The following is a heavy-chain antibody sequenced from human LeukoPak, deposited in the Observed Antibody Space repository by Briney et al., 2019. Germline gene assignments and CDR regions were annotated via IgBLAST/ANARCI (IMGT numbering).Heavy chain of an antibody. D-gene: IGHD3-10*01. Sequence: ASVTVSCKASGYPFTDQFINWVRQAPGRGLEWMGWINTNSGDTNYEQRFQGRVTMNRDTPISIAYMDLTRLASDDTAVYYFARGELLVDYWGQGTLGTVSS. J-gene: IGHJ4*02. CDR3: ARGELLVDY. V-gene: IGHV1-2*02. CDR2: INTNSGDT. CDR1: GYPFTDQF.